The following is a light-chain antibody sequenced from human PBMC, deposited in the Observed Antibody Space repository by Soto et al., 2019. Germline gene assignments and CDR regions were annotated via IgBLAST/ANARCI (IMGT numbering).Light chain of an antibody. CDR1: QSLVHSDGNTY. V-gene: IGKV2-30*02. CDR2: KVS. Sequence: EVVMTQSPLSLPVTLGQPAAISFRSSQSLVHSDGNTYLNWLQQRPGQSPRRLIYKVSNRDSGVPDRFSGSGSGTDFTLTISRVEAEDIGVYYCVQGTHWPRAFGQRTKVAIK. CDR3: VQGTHWPRA. J-gene: IGKJ1*01.